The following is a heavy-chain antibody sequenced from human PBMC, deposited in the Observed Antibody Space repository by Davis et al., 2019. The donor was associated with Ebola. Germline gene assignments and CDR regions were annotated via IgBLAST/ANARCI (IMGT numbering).Heavy chain of an antibody. Sequence: SVKVSCKASGYTFTSYGISWVRQAPGQGLEWMGGIIPMFATPNYAQKLQGRVTITADESTRTVYMELSSLRSEDTATYYCARVQTGYYFDSSDSPSWFDPWGQGTLVIVSS. D-gene: IGHD3-22*01. CDR3: ARVQTGYYFDSSDSPSWFDP. J-gene: IGHJ5*02. V-gene: IGHV1-69*13. CDR1: GYTFTSYG. CDR2: IIPMFATP.